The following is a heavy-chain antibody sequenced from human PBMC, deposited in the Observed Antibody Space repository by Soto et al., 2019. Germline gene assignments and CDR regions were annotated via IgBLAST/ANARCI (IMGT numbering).Heavy chain of an antibody. J-gene: IGHJ4*02. D-gene: IGHD3-3*01. CDR3: ARGSPNSPHFWTGYYIGGNFDY. CDR2: VIPIFGTA. V-gene: IGHV1-69*01. Sequence: QVQLVQSGAEVKKPGSSVKVSCKASGGTFSSYAISWVRQAPGQGLEWMGGVIPIFGTANYAQKFQGRVTITADESTSTAYMGLGSLRSEDTAVYYCARGSPNSPHFWTGYYIGGNFDYWGQGTLVTVSS. CDR1: GGTFSSYA.